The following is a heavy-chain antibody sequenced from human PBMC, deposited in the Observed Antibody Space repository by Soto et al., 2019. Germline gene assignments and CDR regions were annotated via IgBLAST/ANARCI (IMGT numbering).Heavy chain of an antibody. J-gene: IGHJ6*03. CDR1: GFTFSNAW. D-gene: IGHD2-8*01. Sequence: EVQLVESGGGLVKPGGSLRLSCAASGFTFSNAWMSWVRQAPGKGLEWVGRIKSKTDGGTTDYAAPVKGRFTISRDDSKNTLYLQMNSLKTEDTAVYYCTTAMGPSGYYYYYYMDVWGKGTTVTVSS. CDR3: TTAMGPSGYYYYYYMDV. V-gene: IGHV3-15*01. CDR2: IKSKTDGGTT.